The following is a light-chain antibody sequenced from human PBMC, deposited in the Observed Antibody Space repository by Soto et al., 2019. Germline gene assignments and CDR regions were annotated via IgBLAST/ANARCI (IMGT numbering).Light chain of an antibody. CDR1: QSISMW. J-gene: IGKJ1*01. V-gene: IGKV1-5*03. Sequence: DIQMTQSPSTLSASVGDRVTITCRASQSISMWLAWYQQKPGRAPKLLIYRSSNLETGVPSRFSGAGSGTEFTLTISGLQPDDLGTYFCQEYNSDSRTFGQGTKVEIK. CDR2: RSS. CDR3: QEYNSDSRT.